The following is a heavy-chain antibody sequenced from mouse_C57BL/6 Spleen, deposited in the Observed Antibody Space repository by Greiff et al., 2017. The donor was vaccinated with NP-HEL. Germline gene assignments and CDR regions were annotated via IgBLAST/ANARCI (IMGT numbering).Heavy chain of an antibody. Sequence: QVQLQQSGAELVRPGASVTLSCKASGYTFTDYEMHWGKQTPVHGLEWIGAIDPDTGGAAYNQQFKGKAILIADKSSSTAYMELRSLTSEDSAVYYCTKAPITTVVAGDYWGKGTTLTVAS. CDR2: IDPDTGGA. V-gene: IGHV1-15*01. CDR3: TKAPITTVVAGDY. D-gene: IGHD1-1*01. J-gene: IGHJ2*01. CDR1: GYTFTDYE.